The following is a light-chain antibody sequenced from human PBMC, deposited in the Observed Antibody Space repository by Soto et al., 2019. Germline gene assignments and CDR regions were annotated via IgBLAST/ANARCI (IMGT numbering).Light chain of an antibody. V-gene: IGLV2-8*01. CDR1: INDVGGYNY. J-gene: IGLJ3*02. Sequence: QSALTQPPSASGSPGQSVTISCTGTINDVGGYNYVSWYQQLPGKAPKLMIYEVTKRPSGVPDRFSGSKSGNTASLTVSGLQAEDEGDYYCSSYASSNSLGGFGGGTKLTVL. CDR2: EVT. CDR3: SSYASSNSLGG.